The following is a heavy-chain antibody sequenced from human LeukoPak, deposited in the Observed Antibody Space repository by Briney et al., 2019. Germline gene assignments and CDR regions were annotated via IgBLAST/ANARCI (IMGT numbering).Heavy chain of an antibody. V-gene: IGHV4-38-2*01. Sequence: SETLSLTCAVSSYSISSGYYWGWIRQPPGKGLEWIGSIYLSGTTYYNPSLKSRVTLSVDTSKNQFSLKLSSVTAADTAVYYCARVQADYSYYIWFDPWGQGTLVTVSS. CDR3: ARVQADYSYYIWFDP. D-gene: IGHD4-11*01. CDR2: IYLSGTT. J-gene: IGHJ5*02. CDR1: SYSISSGYY.